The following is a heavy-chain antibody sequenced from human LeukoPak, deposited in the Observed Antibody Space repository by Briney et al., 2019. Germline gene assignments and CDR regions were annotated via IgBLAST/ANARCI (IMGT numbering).Heavy chain of an antibody. D-gene: IGHD6-19*01. CDR2: IYYSGST. V-gene: IGHV4-59*08. CDR3: ARRLDSSGWDYYFDY. J-gene: IGHJ4*02. Sequence: PSETLSLTCTVSGGSISSYYWSWIRQPPGKGLEWIGYIYYSGSTNYNPSLKSRVTISVDTSKNQFSLKVRSVTAADTAVYYCARRLDSSGWDYYFDYWGQGTLVTVSS. CDR1: GGSISSYY.